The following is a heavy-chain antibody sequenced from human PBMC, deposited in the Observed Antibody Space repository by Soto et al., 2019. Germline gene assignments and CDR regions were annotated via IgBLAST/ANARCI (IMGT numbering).Heavy chain of an antibody. CDR3: AREALYCSSTSCYMDY. D-gene: IGHD2-2*02. Sequence: ESGGGVVQPGRSLRLSCAASGFTFSSYGMHWVRQAPGKGLEWVAVIWYDGSNKYYADSVKGRFTISRDNSKNTLYLQMNSLRAEDTAVYYCAREALYCSSTSCYMDYWGQGTLVTVSS. V-gene: IGHV3-33*01. J-gene: IGHJ4*02. CDR1: GFTFSSYG. CDR2: IWYDGSNK.